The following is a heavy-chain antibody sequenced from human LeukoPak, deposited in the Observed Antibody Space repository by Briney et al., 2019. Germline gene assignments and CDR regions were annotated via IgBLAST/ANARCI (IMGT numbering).Heavy chain of an antibody. CDR3: ARLAALDI. CDR1: GYSFTSSW. V-gene: IGHV5-51*01. CDR2: IYPGDSDT. J-gene: IGHJ3*02. Sequence: GESLKISCTGSGYSFTSSWIACVRQMPGKGLEWMGIIYPGDSDTRYSPSFQRQVTISADKSITTTYLQWSSLRASDTAMYYCARLAALDIWGQGTMVTVSS.